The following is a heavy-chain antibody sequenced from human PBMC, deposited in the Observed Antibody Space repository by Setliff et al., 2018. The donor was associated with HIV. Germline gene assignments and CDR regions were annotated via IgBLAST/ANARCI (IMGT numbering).Heavy chain of an antibody. CDR3: SRDDLYGGNSFDY. CDR2: IRSKVYGGTT. V-gene: IGHV3-49*04. Sequence: GGSLRLSCAVSGFTVSSNHMNWVRQAPGKGLEWVGFIRSKVYGGTTEYAASVKGRFTISRDDSKSIAYLQMNSLKTEDTAVYYCSRDDLYGGNSFDYWGQGTLVTVSS. CDR1: GFTVSSNH. D-gene: IGHD4-17*01. J-gene: IGHJ4*02.